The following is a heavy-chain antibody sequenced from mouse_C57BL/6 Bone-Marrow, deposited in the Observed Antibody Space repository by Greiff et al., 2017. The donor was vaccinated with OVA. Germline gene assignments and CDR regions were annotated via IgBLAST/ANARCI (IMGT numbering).Heavy chain of an antibody. D-gene: IGHD1-1*01. Sequence: QVQLQQSGPELVKPGASVKISCKASGYAFSSSWMNWVKQRPGKGLEWIGRIYPGDGDTNYNGKFKGKATLTADKSSSTAYMQLSSLTSEDSAVYVGALWDYYGSSYRYFDVWGTGTTVTVSS. CDR2: IYPGDGDT. CDR1: GYAFSSSW. V-gene: IGHV1-82*01. CDR3: ALWDYYGSSYRYFDV. J-gene: IGHJ1*03.